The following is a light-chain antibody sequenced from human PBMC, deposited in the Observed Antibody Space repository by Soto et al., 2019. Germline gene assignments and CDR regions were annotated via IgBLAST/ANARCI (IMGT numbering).Light chain of an antibody. CDR2: DAS. CDR3: QQRSNWPIT. Sequence: EIVWTQSPATLSLSPVERATLSCRASQSVNSYLAWYQQKPGQAPRLLIYDASNRATGIPARFSGSGSGTDFTLTISSLEPEDFAVYYCQQRSNWPITFGPGTKVDIK. V-gene: IGKV3-11*01. J-gene: IGKJ3*01. CDR1: QSVNSY.